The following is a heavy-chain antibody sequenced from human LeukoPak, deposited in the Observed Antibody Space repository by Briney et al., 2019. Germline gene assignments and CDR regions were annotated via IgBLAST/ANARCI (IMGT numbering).Heavy chain of an antibody. CDR1: GGSFSGYY. Sequence: SETLSLTCAVYGGSFSGYYWSWIRQPPGKGLEWIGEINHSGSTNYNPSLKSRVTISVDTSKNQFSLKLYSVTAADTAVYYCARGGSTLHSAGGHDIEFYYYYYMDAWGKGTTVTISS. CDR3: ARGGSTLHSAGGHDIEFYYYYYMDA. CDR2: INHSGST. V-gene: IGHV4-34*01. D-gene: IGHD3-9*01. J-gene: IGHJ6*03.